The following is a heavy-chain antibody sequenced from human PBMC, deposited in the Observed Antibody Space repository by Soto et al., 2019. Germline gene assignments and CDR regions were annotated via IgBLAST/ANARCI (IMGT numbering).Heavy chain of an antibody. Sequence: SVKVSCKASGGTFSSYAISWVRQAPGQGLEWLGGIIPIFGAANYAQKFQGRVTITADESTITAYMELRSLRSEDPAVYYCARDFLGGNYYYCMDVWGPGTTVTVSS. CDR2: IIPIFGAA. CDR3: ARDFLGGNYYYCMDV. D-gene: IGHD3-16*01. V-gene: IGHV1-69*13. CDR1: GGTFSSYA. J-gene: IGHJ6*02.